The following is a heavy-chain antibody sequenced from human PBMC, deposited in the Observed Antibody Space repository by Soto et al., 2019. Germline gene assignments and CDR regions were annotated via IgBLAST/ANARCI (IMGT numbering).Heavy chain of an antibody. CDR3: ARGVWQYQLLSYGMDV. CDR2: INHSGST. CDR1: GGSFSGYY. V-gene: IGHV4-34*01. J-gene: IGHJ6*02. Sequence: SETLSLTCAVYGGSFSGYYWSWIRQPPGKGLEWIGEINHSGSTNYNPSLKSRVTISVDTSKNQFSLKLSSVTAADTAVYYCARGVWQYQLLSYGMDVWGQGTTVTAP. D-gene: IGHD2-2*01.